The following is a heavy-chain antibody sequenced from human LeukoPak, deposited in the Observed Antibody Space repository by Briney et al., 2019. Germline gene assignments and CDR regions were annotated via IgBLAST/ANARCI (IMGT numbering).Heavy chain of an antibody. V-gene: IGHV3-48*03. J-gene: IGHJ4*02. CDR1: GFTFSRYE. D-gene: IGHD3-10*01. Sequence: TGGSLRLSCAASGFTFSRYEMNCVRQAPGKGLEWVSYISSSGSTIYYADSVKGRFTISRDNAKNSLYLQMNRLRAEDTAVYYCAIEVKQWQVRGVFDYWGQGTLVTVSS. CDR3: AIEVKQWQVRGVFDY. CDR2: ISSSGSTI.